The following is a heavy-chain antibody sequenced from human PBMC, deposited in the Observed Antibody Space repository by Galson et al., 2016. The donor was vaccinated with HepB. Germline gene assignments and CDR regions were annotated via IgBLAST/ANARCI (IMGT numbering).Heavy chain of an antibody. CDR2: INSDESVT. Sequence: SLRLSCAASGFTFSSYWMHWVRQAPGEGLVWVSRINSDESVTRYADSVKGRFTISRDNAKNTTYLQMNSLRAEDTAVYYCARHVSEWFGELSVPTHSDNWGQGTLVTVSS. CDR1: GFTFSSYW. V-gene: IGHV3-74*01. J-gene: IGHJ4*01. D-gene: IGHD3-10*01. CDR3: ARHVSEWFGELSVPTHSDN.